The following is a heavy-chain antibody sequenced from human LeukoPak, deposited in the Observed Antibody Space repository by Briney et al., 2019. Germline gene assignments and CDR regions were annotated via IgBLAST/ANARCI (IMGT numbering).Heavy chain of an antibody. Sequence: PGGSLRLSCAASGFIFSTYGMHWVRQSPGKGLEWVAFIRYDGTNQYYVDSVRGRFTISRDIAKNTVYLQMISLRPEDTAVYYCAKDVSDGDYFDFWGQGILVAVSS. J-gene: IGHJ4*02. V-gene: IGHV3-30*02. CDR1: GFIFSTYG. CDR3: AKDVSDGDYFDF. CDR2: IRYDGTNQ. D-gene: IGHD3-10*01.